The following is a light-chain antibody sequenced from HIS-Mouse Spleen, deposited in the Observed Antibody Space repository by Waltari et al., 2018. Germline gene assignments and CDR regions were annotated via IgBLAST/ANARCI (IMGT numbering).Light chain of an antibody. Sequence: EIVMTQSPATLSVSPGERATLSCRASQSVRSNLAWYQQKPGQAPRLLIYGASTRATGIPARFSGSGSGTEFTLTISSLQSEDFAVYYCQQYNNWPPDPTFGQGTKLEIK. CDR2: GAS. J-gene: IGKJ2*01. CDR1: QSVRSN. V-gene: IGKV3-15*01. CDR3: QQYNNWPPDPT.